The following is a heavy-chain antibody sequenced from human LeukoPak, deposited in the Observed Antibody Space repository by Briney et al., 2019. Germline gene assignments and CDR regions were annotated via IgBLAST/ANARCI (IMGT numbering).Heavy chain of an antibody. Sequence: PSETLSLTCAVYGGSFSGYYWSWIRQAPGKGLEWVSAISGSGGSTYYADSVKGRFTISRDNSKNTLYLQMNSLRAEDTAVYYCANRYSSGWYVLSFDYWGQGTLVTVSS. CDR3: ANRYSSGWYVLSFDY. D-gene: IGHD6-19*01. CDR1: GGSFSGYY. V-gene: IGHV3-23*01. J-gene: IGHJ4*02. CDR2: ISGSGGST.